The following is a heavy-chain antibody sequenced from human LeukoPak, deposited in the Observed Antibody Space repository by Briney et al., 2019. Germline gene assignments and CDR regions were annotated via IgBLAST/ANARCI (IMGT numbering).Heavy chain of an antibody. V-gene: IGHV4-34*01. D-gene: IGHD2-15*01. CDR1: GGSFSGYY. J-gene: IGHJ5*02. Sequence: SETLSLTCAVYGGSFSGYYWSWIRQPPGKGLEWIGEINHSGSTNYNPSLKSRVTISVDTSKNQFSLKLSSVTAADTAVYYCARGGQPPDIVVVVAAPGSGNWFDPWGQGTLVTVSS. CDR3: ARGGQPPDIVVVVAAPGSGNWFDP. CDR2: INHSGST.